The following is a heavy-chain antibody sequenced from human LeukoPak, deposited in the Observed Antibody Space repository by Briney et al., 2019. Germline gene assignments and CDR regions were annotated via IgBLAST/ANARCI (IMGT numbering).Heavy chain of an antibody. J-gene: IGHJ4*02. V-gene: IGHV3-23*01. CDR1: GFTFSSYA. CDR3: AKDFSIVATITFDY. D-gene: IGHD5-12*01. CDR2: ISGGGGTT. Sequence: GGSLRPSCTASGFTFSSYAMTWVRQAPGKGLEWVSGISGGGGTTYYADSVKGRFTISRDNSKNTLYLQMNGLRAEDTAVYYCAKDFSIVATITFDYWGQGTLVTVSS.